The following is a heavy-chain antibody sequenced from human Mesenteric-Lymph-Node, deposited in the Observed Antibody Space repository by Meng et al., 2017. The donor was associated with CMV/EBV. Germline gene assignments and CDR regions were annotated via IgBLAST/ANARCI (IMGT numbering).Heavy chain of an antibody. J-gene: IGHJ4*02. CDR3: ARDGAQIYYYDTSGFFG. Sequence: GESLKISCAGSGFTFSSYGMTWVRQTPGMGLLWVSRVNSDGSSTSYADSVKGRFTISRDNAKNTLYLQMNSLRAEDTAVYYCARDGAQIYYYDTSGFFGWGQGTLVTVSS. CDR1: GFTFSSYG. V-gene: IGHV3-74*01. CDR2: VNSDGSST. D-gene: IGHD3-22*01.